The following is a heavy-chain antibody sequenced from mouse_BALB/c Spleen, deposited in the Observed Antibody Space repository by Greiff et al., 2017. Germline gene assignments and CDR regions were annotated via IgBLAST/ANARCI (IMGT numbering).Heavy chain of an antibody. CDR2: IDPANGNT. CDR3: ALITPFAY. V-gene: IGHV14-3*02. Sequence: VQLQQSGAELVKPGASVKLSCTASGFNIKDTYMHWVKQRPEQGLEWIGRIDPANGNTKYDPKFQGKATITADTSSNTAYLQLSSLTSEDTAVYYGALITPFAYWGQGTLVTVSA. CDR1: GFNIKDTY. J-gene: IGHJ3*01. D-gene: IGHD2-4*01.